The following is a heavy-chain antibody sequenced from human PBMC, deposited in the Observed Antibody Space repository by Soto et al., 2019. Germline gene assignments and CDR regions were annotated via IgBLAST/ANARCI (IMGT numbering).Heavy chain of an antibody. J-gene: IGHJ3*02. CDR2: IYYSGST. D-gene: IGHD2-15*01. Sequence: QVQLQESGPGLVKPSETLSLTCTVSGGSISSYYWSWIRQPPWKGLEWIGYIYYSGSTNYNPSLKSRVTMAVDTSKNQFSLKLSSVTAADTAVYYCARHCSGGSCYYAFDIWGQGTMVTVSS. CDR3: ARHCSGGSCYYAFDI. CDR1: GGSISSYY. V-gene: IGHV4-59*08.